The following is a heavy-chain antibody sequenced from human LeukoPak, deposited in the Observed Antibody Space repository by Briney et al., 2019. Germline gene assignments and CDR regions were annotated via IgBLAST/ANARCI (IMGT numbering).Heavy chain of an antibody. V-gene: IGHV4-31*03. CDR2: IYYSGST. Sequence: PSETLSLTCTVSGGSISSGGYYWSWIRQHPGKGLEWIGYIYYSGSTYYNPSLKSRVTISVDTSKNQFSLKLSSVTAADTAVYYCARYGSSGYHFDYWGQGTLVTVSS. CDR1: GGSISSGGYY. CDR3: ARYGSSGYHFDY. D-gene: IGHD3-22*01. J-gene: IGHJ4*02.